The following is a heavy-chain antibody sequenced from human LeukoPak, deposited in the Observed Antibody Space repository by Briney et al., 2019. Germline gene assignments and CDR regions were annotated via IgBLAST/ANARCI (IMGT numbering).Heavy chain of an antibody. Sequence: PGGSLRLSCAASGFTFSSYWMHWVRQAPGKGLVWVSRINSDGGSTSYADSVKGRFTISRDNAKNTLYLQMNSLRAEDTAVYYCARPIGYCSGGSCYGDNWFDPWGQGTLVTVSS. CDR1: GFTFSSYW. D-gene: IGHD2-15*01. J-gene: IGHJ5*02. CDR2: INSDGGST. CDR3: ARPIGYCSGGSCYGDNWFDP. V-gene: IGHV3-74*01.